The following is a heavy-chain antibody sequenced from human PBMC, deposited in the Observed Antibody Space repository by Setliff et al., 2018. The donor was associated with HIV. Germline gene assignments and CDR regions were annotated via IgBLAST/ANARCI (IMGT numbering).Heavy chain of an antibody. J-gene: IGHJ4*02. V-gene: IGHV3-43D*03. CDR2: ISWDGGST. D-gene: IGHD3-22*01. CDR1: GFTFDDYA. Sequence: GESLRLSCAASGFTFDDYAMHWVRQAPGKGLEWVSLISWDGGSTYYADSVKGRFTISRDNSKNSLYLQMNSLRAEDTALYYCAKAKYYYDSSGPDYWGQGTLVT. CDR3: AKAKYYYDSSGPDY.